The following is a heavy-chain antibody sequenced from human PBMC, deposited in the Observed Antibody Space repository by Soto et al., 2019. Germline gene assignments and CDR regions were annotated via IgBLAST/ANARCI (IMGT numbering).Heavy chain of an antibody. CDR2: IIPIFGTA. V-gene: IGHV1-69*13. CDR3: ARATGTHMDWFDP. J-gene: IGHJ5*02. CDR1: GGSFSSYA. D-gene: IGHD1-1*01. Sequence: SVKVSCKASGGSFSSYAISWVRQAPGQGLEWMGGIIPIFGTANYAQKFQGRVTITADESTSTAYMELSSLRSEDTAVYYCARATGTHMDWFDPWGQGTLVTVSS.